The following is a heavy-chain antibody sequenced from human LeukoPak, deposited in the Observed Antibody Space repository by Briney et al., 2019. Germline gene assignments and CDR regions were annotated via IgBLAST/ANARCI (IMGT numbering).Heavy chain of an antibody. Sequence: ASVKVSCKASGYTFTGYYMHWVRQAPGQGLEWMGRINPNSGGTNYAQKFQGRVTMTRDTSISTAYMELSRLRSDDTAVYYCARESLEHYDILTGYYTRGYYGMDVWGQGTTVTVSS. CDR1: GYTFTGYY. D-gene: IGHD3-9*01. J-gene: IGHJ6*02. CDR2: INPNSGGT. V-gene: IGHV1-2*06. CDR3: ARESLEHYDILTGYYTRGYYGMDV.